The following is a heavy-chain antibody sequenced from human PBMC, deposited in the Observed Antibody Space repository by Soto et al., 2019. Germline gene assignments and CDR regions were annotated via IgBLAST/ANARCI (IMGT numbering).Heavy chain of an antibody. V-gene: IGHV1-18*01. CDR3: ARGGNSWEWFDP. D-gene: IGHD1-26*01. Sequence: QVQLMQSGTEVKKPGASVMVSCKASGYTFISYGINWVRQAPGQGLEWMGWISTYNGNTNYAQKLQGRVTMTTDTSTSTAYVELRSLRSDDTAVYYCARGGNSWEWFDPWGQGTLVTVSS. CDR1: GYTFISYG. CDR2: ISTYNGNT. J-gene: IGHJ5*02.